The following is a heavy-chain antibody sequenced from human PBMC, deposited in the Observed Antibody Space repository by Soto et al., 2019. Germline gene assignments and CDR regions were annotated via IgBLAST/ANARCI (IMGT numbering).Heavy chain of an antibody. Sequence: SETLSLTCTVSAASFSNYYWNWIRQSPGKGLEWIGYVSYSGNINYSPSLKSRVTISVDTSKNQFSLNLTSVTAADTAVYYCARGSSGYFPTLFWFWGQGTLVTVSS. D-gene: IGHD3-22*01. V-gene: IGHV4-59*01. J-gene: IGHJ4*01. CDR1: AASFSNYY. CDR2: VSYSGNI. CDR3: ARGSSGYFPTLFWF.